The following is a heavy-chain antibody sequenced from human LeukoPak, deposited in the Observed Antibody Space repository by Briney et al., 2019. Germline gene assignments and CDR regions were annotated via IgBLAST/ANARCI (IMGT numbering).Heavy chain of an antibody. Sequence: KPSETLSLTCTVSGGSISSSSYYWGWIRQPPGKGLEWIGSIYNSGSTHYNPSLKSRVTISVDTSKNQFSLKLSSVTAADTAIYYCARELHCSGGSCYYNYYGVDVWGQGTTVTVSS. CDR3: ARELHCSGGSCYYNYYGVDV. CDR2: IYNSGST. J-gene: IGHJ6*02. V-gene: IGHV4-39*02. D-gene: IGHD2-15*01. CDR1: GGSISSSSYY.